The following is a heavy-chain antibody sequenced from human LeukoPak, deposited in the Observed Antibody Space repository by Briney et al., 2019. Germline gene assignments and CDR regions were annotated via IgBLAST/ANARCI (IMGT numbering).Heavy chain of an antibody. J-gene: IGHJ5*02. CDR3: ARHEWDYDILTGYSPNWFDP. CDR1: GGSISSSSYY. CDR2: IYYSGST. Sequence: SETLSLTCTVSGGSISSSSYYWGWIRQPPGKGLEWIGSIYYSGSTYYNPSLKSRVTISVDTSKNQFSLKLSSVTAADTAVYYCARHEWDYDILTGYSPNWFDPWGQGTLVTVSS. V-gene: IGHV4-39*01. D-gene: IGHD3-9*01.